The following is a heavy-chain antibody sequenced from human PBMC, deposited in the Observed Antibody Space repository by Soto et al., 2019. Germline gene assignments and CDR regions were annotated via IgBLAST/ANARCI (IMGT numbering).Heavy chain of an antibody. J-gene: IGHJ5*02. Sequence: PGESLRISCKGSGYSFTSYWIGWVRQMPGKGLEWMGIIYPGDSDTRYSPSFQGQVTISADKSISTAYLQWSSLKASDTAMYYCARPLISDSSGYWFDPWGQGTLVTVSS. CDR2: IYPGDSDT. CDR3: ARPLISDSSGYWFDP. D-gene: IGHD3-22*01. V-gene: IGHV5-51*01. CDR1: GYSFTSYW.